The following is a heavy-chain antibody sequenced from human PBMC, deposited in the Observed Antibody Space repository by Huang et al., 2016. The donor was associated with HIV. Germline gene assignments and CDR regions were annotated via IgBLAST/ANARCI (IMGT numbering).Heavy chain of an antibody. V-gene: IGHV3-15*01. D-gene: IGHD2-2*01. CDR3: SSGSTSSPDYYYYYGMEV. CDR1: GFTFSNAW. CDR2: NKSKTDGGTT. J-gene: IGHJ6*02. Sequence: EVQLVESGGGLVKPGGSLRLSCAASGFTFSNAWMGWVRQDPGKGREWVCRNKSKTDGGTTDYAAPVKGRFTISRDDSKKTLYLKMNSLKSEDTAVYYCSSGSTSSPDYYYYYGMEVWGQGTTVTVSS.